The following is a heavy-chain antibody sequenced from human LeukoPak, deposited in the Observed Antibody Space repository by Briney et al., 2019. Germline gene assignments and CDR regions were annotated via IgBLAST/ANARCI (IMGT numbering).Heavy chain of an antibody. CDR1: GYTVTSYA. J-gene: IGHJ4*02. CDR3: ERDGGLWPSGRYSGY. D-gene: IGHD1-26*01. CDR2: ISAYNGNT. Sequence: ASVKLSCKAAGYTVTSYAVILVRQAGGHGLEWRGWISAYNGNTNCAQKLQRRVTMTTDTSTSTAYMELRSPTCADTAVSYCERDGGLWPSGRYSGYWGQRKLVTVS. V-gene: IGHV1-18*01.